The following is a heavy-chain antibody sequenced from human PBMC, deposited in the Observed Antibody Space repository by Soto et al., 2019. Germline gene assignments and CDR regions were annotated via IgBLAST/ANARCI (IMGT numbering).Heavy chain of an antibody. CDR1: GGTFSSYA. CDR3: ARDTEWEPLGAFDI. Sequence: QVQLVQSGAEVQKPGSSVKVSCKASGGTFSSYAISWVRQAPGQGLEWMGGIIPIFGTANYAQKFQGRVTITADKSTSTAYMELSSLRSEDTAVYYCARDTEWEPLGAFDIWGQGTMVTVSS. CDR2: IIPIFGTA. D-gene: IGHD1-26*01. V-gene: IGHV1-69*06. J-gene: IGHJ3*02.